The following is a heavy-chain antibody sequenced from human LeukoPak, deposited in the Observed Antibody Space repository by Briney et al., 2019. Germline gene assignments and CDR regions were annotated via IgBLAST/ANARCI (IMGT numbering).Heavy chain of an antibody. CDR3: ARGRGYSYGYALDY. CDR2: IIPIFGTA. J-gene: IGHJ4*02. D-gene: IGHD5-18*01. V-gene: IGHV1-69*06. CDR1: GGTFSSYA. Sequence: SVKVSCKASGGTFSSYAISWVRQAPGQGLEWMGGIIPIFGTANYAQKFQGRVTITADKFPSTAYMELSSLRSEDTAVYYCARGRGYSYGYALDYWGQGTLVTVSS.